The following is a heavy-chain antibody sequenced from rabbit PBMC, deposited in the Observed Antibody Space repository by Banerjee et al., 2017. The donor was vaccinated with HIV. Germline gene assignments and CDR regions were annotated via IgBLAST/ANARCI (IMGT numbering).Heavy chain of an antibody. CDR3: ARVSSGFYYFNL. D-gene: IGHD1-1*01. CDR2: IYAGGSGDT. V-gene: IGHV1S45*01. Sequence: QEQLKETGGGLVQPGGSLTLSCTASGFSFSSSYWICWVRQAPGKGLEWIACIYAGGSGDTYYASWAKGRFTISKTSSTTVTLQMTSLTAADTATHFCARVSSGFYYFNLWGQGTLVTVS. CDR1: GFSFSSSYW. J-gene: IGHJ4*01.